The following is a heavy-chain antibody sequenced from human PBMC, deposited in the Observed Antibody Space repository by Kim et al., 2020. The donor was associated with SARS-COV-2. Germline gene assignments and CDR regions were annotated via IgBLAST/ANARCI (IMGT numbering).Heavy chain of an antibody. J-gene: IGHJ4*02. CDR2: IYYSGST. CDR1: GGSISSYY. CDR3: ARHYYDSSGYYDY. V-gene: IGHV4-59*08. Sequence: SETLSLTCTVSGGSISSYYWSWIRQPPGKGLEWIGYIYYSGSTNYNPSLKSRVTISVDTSKNQFSLKLSSVTAADTAVYYCARHYYDSSGYYDYWGQGTL. D-gene: IGHD3-22*01.